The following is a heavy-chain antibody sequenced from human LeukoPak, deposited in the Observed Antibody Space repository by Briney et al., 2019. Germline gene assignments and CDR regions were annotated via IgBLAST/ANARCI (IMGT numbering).Heavy chain of an antibody. Sequence: PGGSLRLSCAASGFTFSSYRMNWVRQAPGKGREWVSSISSSSIYIYYADSLKGRFTISRDNAKNSLYLQMNSLRAEDTAVYYCARETFVYSSSSDPSCFDYWGQGTLVTVSS. V-gene: IGHV3-21*01. CDR2: ISSSSIYI. J-gene: IGHJ4*02. CDR3: ARETFVYSSSSDPSCFDY. D-gene: IGHD6-6*01. CDR1: GFTFSSYR.